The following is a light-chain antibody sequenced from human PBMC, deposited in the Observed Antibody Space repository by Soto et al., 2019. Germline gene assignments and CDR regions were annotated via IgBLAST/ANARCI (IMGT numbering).Light chain of an antibody. CDR2: EGS. CDR3: CSYADSSPVV. J-gene: IGLJ2*01. Sequence: QSALTQPASVSGSPGQSITISCTGTSSDVGSDNLVSWYQQHPGKDPKLMIYEGSKRPSGVSIRFSGSKSGNTASLTISGLQAEDQADYYCCSYADSSPVVFGGGTKLTVL. V-gene: IGLV2-23*01. CDR1: SSDVGSDNL.